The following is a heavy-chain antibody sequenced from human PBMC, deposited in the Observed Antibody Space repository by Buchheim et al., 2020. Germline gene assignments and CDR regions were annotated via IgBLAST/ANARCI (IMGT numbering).Heavy chain of an antibody. D-gene: IGHD6-13*01. J-gene: IGHJ4*02. CDR3: AKDKPGYTRQVDY. CDR2: ISGSGGYT. Sequence: EVQLLESGGGLVQPGGSLRLSCAASGFTFGGHAMSWVRQAPGKGLEWVSAISGSGGYTNYADSVKGRFTISRDNTKNTLYLQINSLRAEDTAVYYCAKDKPGYTRQVDYWGQGTL. CDR1: GFTFGGHA. V-gene: IGHV3-23*01.